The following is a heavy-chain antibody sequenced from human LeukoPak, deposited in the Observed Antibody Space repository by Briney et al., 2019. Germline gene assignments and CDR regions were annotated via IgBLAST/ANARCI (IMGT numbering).Heavy chain of an antibody. CDR1: GGSIRTYY. V-gene: IGHV4-59*01. D-gene: IGHD3-22*01. Sequence: PSETLSLTCTVSGGSIRTYYWSWIRQSPGKGLEWIGYIYYSGDTNYNPSLKSRVTISVDTSKNQFSLKLSSVTAADTAVYYCARAIGRLNSGGLWATNRCSSGSQPYMDVWGKGTTVTVSS. CDR2: IYYSGDT. J-gene: IGHJ6*03. CDR3: ARAIGRLNSGGLWATNRCSSGSQPYMDV.